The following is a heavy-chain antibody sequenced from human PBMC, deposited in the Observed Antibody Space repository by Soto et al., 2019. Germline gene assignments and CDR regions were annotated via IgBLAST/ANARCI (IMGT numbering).Heavy chain of an antibody. J-gene: IGHJ4*02. D-gene: IGHD4-17*01. CDR2: STNKRNSYTT. CDR3: VSEYYGGFED. Sequence: EVQLVESGGGLVQPGGSLRLSCAASGFIFSDYFMDWVRQAPGKGLEWVGRSTNKRNSYTTKYAASVEGRFTISRDESKNSLYLQMNSMKTHETALYYCVSEYYGGFEDWGQGTLVTVSS. V-gene: IGHV3-72*01. CDR1: GFIFSDYF.